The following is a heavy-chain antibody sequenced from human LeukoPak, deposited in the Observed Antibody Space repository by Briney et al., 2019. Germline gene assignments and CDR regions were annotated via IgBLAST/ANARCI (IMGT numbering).Heavy chain of an antibody. CDR1: GDSVSSNSVT. Sequence: SQTLSLTCAISGDSVSSNSVTWNWIRQSPSRGLEWLGRTCYRSTWYNDYAVSVRGRITVNPDTSKNQFSLHLDSVTPEDTAVYYCARRLTQYDCFDPWGQGILVTVSS. D-gene: IGHD2-2*01. V-gene: IGHV6-1*01. CDR2: TCYRSTWYN. CDR3: ARRLTQYDCFDP. J-gene: IGHJ5*02.